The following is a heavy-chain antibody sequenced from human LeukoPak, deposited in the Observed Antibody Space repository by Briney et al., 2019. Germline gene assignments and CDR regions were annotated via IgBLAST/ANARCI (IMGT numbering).Heavy chain of an antibody. D-gene: IGHD2-2*01. CDR2: IYYSGST. V-gene: IGHV4-59*01. CDR3: ERFVVVVPAATRGGWFDP. Sequence: ETLSLTCSVSGGSISSYYWSWIRQPPGKGLEWIGYIYYSGSTNYNPSLKSRVTISVDTSKNQFSLKLSSVTAADTAVYYCERFVVVVPAATRGGWFDPWGQGTLVTVSS. J-gene: IGHJ5*02. CDR1: GGSISSYY.